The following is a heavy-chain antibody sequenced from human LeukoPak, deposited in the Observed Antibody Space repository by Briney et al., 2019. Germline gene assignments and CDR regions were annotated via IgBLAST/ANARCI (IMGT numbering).Heavy chain of an antibody. J-gene: IGHJ3*02. Sequence: SETLSLTCTVSHYSISSNYYWGWIRQPPGKGLEWIGSIYHSGSANYNPSLKSRVTMSLHTSKNQFSLKLSSVTAADTAVYYCARTESSGYYDDAFDIWGQGTMVTVSS. CDR2: IYHSGSA. D-gene: IGHD3-22*01. V-gene: IGHV4-38-2*02. CDR3: ARTESSGYYDDAFDI. CDR1: HYSISSNYY.